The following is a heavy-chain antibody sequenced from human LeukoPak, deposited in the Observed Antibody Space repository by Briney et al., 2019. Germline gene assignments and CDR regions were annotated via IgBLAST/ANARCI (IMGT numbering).Heavy chain of an antibody. CDR1: GYTFTSYG. D-gene: IGHD5-18*01. V-gene: IGHV1-18*01. J-gene: IGHJ5*02. Sequence: ASVKVSCKASGYTFTSYGISWVRQAPGQGLEWMGWISAYNGNTNYAQELQGRVTMTTDTSTSTAYMELRSLRSDDTAVYYCARDRDEDIAMVNPYNWFDPWGQGTLVTVSS. CDR2: ISAYNGNT. CDR3: ARDRDEDIAMVNPYNWFDP.